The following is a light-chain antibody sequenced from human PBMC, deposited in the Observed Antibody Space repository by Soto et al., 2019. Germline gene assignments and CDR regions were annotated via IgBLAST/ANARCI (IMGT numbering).Light chain of an antibody. V-gene: IGLV1-44*01. CDR2: SNG. CDR3: AAWVDSMNRYV. J-gene: IGLJ1*01. Sequence: QSALTQPPSASGTPVQRVTISCSGSSSNIGSNSVNWYQQLPGTDPQLLIYSNGRRPSGVPDRFSGSKSGTSASLAISGIQSEVEAEYYCAAWVDSMNRYVFVTRTMATVL. CDR1: SSNIGSNS.